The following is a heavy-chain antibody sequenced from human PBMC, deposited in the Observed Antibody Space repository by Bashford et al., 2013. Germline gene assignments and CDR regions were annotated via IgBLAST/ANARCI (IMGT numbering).Heavy chain of an antibody. Sequence: SETLSLTCAVYGGSFSGYYWSWIRQPPGKGLEWIGEINHSGSTNYNPSLKSRVTISVDTSKNQFSLKLSSVTAADTAVYYCARSRDIAVAAHYQTFDYWGQGTLVTVSS. V-gene: IGHV4-34*01. CDR3: ARSRDIAVAAHYQTFDY. D-gene: IGHD6-19*01. J-gene: IGHJ4*02. CDR1: GGSFSGYY. CDR2: INHSGST.